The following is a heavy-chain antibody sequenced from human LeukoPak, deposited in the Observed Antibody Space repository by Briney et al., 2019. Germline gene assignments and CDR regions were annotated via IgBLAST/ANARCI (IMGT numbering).Heavy chain of an antibody. J-gene: IGHJ4*02. CDR3: ATWHFPEIYGEVFDY. CDR2: IRYDGSNK. D-gene: IGHD4-17*01. Sequence: GGSLRLSCAASGFTFSSYGMHWVRQAPGKGLEWAAFIRYDGSNKYYADSVKGRFTISRDNSKNTLYLQMNSLRAADTAVYYCATWHFPEIYGEVFDYWGQGILVTVSS. V-gene: IGHV3-30*02. CDR1: GFTFSSYG.